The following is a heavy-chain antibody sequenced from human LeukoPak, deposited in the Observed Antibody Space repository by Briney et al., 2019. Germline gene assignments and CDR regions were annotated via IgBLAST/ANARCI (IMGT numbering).Heavy chain of an antibody. CDR1: GFTFSDYY. V-gene: IGHV3-11*04. CDR3: ARGAFKYQLLPPLDY. J-gene: IGHJ4*02. D-gene: IGHD2-2*01. Sequence: GGSLRLSCAASGFTFSDYYMNWIRQAPGKGLEWVSYISSSGSSIYYADSVKGRFTISRDNAKNSLYLQMNSLRAEDTAVYYCARGAFKYQLLPPLDYWGQGTLVTVSS. CDR2: ISSSGSSI.